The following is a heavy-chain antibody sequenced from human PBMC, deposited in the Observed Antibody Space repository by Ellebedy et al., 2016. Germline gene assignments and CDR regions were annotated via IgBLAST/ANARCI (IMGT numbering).Heavy chain of an antibody. D-gene: IGHD2-2*01. CDR1: GFTFSKND. J-gene: IGHJ4*02. Sequence: GGSLRLXXAASGFTFSKNDMNWVHQAPGKGLEWVWGVNWNVSRTHYADSVKGRFIISRDISRNTLSLQTNSLRAEDTAVYYCARDLREDIVVVPAATDDYWGQGTLVTVSS. CDR3: ARDLREDIVVVPAATDDY. V-gene: IGHV3-35*01. CDR2: VNWNVSRT.